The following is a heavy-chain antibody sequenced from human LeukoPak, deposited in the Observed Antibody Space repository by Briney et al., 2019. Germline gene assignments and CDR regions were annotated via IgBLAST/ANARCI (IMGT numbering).Heavy chain of an antibody. V-gene: IGHV3-23*01. CDR3: ANLIVVVPAVKA. CDR2: ISGSGGST. D-gene: IGHD2-2*01. Sequence: PGGSLRLSCAASGFTFSSYAMSWVRQAPGKGLEWVSAISGSGGSTYYADSVKGRFTISRDNSKNTLYLQMNSLRAEDTAVYYCANLIVVVPAVKAWGQGTLVTVSS. CDR1: GFTFSSYA. J-gene: IGHJ5*02.